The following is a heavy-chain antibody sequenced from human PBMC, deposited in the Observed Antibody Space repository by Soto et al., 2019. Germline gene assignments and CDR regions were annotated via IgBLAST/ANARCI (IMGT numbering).Heavy chain of an antibody. D-gene: IGHD2-15*01. CDR3: ARETPDGDRLDP. J-gene: IGHJ5*02. CDR2: IYYSGST. CDR1: GGSINNYY. V-gene: IGHV4-59*12. Sequence: SETLSLTCSVSGGSINNYYWNWFRQPPGKGLEWIGYIYYSGSTNYNPSLKSRLTISVDTSKNQFSLKLSSVTAADTAVYYCARETPDGDRLDPWGQGTLVTVTT.